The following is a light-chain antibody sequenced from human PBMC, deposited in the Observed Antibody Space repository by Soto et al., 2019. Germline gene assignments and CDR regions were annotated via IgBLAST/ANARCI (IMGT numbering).Light chain of an antibody. V-gene: IGLV1-44*01. CDR1: SSNIGSNT. J-gene: IGLJ3*02. Sequence: QSGLTQPPSASGTPGQRVTISCSGSSSNIGSNTVNWYQQLPGTAPKLLIYSNNQRPSGVPDRFSGSKSGTSASLAISGLQSEDEADYYCAAWDDSLNGRVFGGGTKVTVL. CDR2: SNN. CDR3: AAWDDSLNGRV.